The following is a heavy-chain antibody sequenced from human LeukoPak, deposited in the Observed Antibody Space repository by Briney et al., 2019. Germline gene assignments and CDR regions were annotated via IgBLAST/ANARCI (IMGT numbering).Heavy chain of an antibody. J-gene: IGHJ4*02. D-gene: IGHD1-1*01. CDR3: AREDWNDVPYFDY. Sequence: SQTLSLTCTVSGGSVSSGGYYWSWIRQPPGKGLKWIGYIYHSGSTYYNPSLKSRVTISVDRSKNQFSLKLSSVTAADTAVYYCAREDWNDVPYFDYWGQGTLVTVSS. V-gene: IGHV4-30-2*01. CDR1: GGSVSSGGYY. CDR2: IYHSGST.